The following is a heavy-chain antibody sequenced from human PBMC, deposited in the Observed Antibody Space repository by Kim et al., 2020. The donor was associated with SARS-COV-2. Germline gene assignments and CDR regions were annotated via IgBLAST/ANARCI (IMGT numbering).Heavy chain of an antibody. CDR2: IYHTGST. Sequence: SETLSLTCAVSGGSISSSNRWNWVRQPPGKGVEWIGEIYHTGSTNYNPSLTSRVSISVDKSKNQFSLKLTSVTAADTAVYFCARRLVDSSSFWFDPWGQGTLVIVSS. J-gene: IGHJ5*02. CDR3: ARRLVDSSSFWFDP. D-gene: IGHD6-6*01. V-gene: IGHV4-4*02. CDR1: GGSISSSNR.